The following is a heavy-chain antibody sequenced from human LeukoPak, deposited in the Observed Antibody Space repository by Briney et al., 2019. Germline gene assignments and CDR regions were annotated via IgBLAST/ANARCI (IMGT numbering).Heavy chain of an antibody. CDR3: ARAPGKDSSGYQDAFDI. J-gene: IGHJ3*02. CDR1: GYTFTSYD. V-gene: IGHV1-8*03. Sequence: GASVKVSCKASGYTFTSYDINWVRQATGQGLEWMGWMNPNSGNTGYAQKFQGRVTITRNTSISTAYMELSSLRSEDTAVYYCARAPGKDSSGYQDAFDIWGQGTMVTVSS. D-gene: IGHD3-22*01. CDR2: MNPNSGNT.